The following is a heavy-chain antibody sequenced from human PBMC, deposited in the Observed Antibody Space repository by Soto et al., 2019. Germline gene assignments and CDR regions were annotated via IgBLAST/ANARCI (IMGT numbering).Heavy chain of an antibody. Sequence: QVQLVKSGAEVKKPGSSMKVSCKASGGTFSSYAISWVRQAPGHGLEWLGGIITIFGTADYAQKFHGRVTITADDSTSTAYIELTSLRPEDTAVYYCARGITGTVTYYYALDVWGQGTTVTVSS. CDR2: IITIFGTA. CDR3: ARGITGTVTYYYALDV. V-gene: IGHV1-69*12. D-gene: IGHD1-20*01. J-gene: IGHJ6*02. CDR1: GGTFSSYA.